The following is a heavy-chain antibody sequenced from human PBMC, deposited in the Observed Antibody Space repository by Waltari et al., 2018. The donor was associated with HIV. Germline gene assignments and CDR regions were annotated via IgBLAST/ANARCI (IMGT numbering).Heavy chain of an antibody. D-gene: IGHD4-17*01. J-gene: IGHJ4*02. CDR2: IKSKSDGGKT. CDR3: RTSSDYGDPPVDY. V-gene: IGHV3-15*01. Sequence: EVQLVESGGGLVKPGGSLSVSCAASGFTFSNAWMSWVRQAPGKGLEWVGRIKSKSDGGKTYAAPVKGRFIISRNDSKNMLYLQMKSLKTEDTAVYYCRTSSDYGDPPVDYWGQGTLVTVSS. CDR1: GFTFSNAW.